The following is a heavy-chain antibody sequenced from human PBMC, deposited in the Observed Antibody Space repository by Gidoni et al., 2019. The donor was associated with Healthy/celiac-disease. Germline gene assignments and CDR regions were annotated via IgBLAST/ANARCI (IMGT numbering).Heavy chain of an antibody. CDR3: ARAVRRWELLHFDY. V-gene: IGHV4-30-2*01. CDR2: IYHSGST. D-gene: IGHD1-26*01. CDR1: GCSIRSGGYS. J-gene: IGHJ4*02. Sequence: QLQLQESGSGLVKPSQTLSLTCAVSGCSIRSGGYSWSWIRQPPGKGLEWIGYIYHSGSTYYNPSLKSRVTISVDRSKNQFSLKLSSVTAADAAVYYCARAVRRWELLHFDYWGQGTLVTVSS.